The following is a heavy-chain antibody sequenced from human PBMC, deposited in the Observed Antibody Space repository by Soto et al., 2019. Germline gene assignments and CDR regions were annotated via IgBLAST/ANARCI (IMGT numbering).Heavy chain of an antibody. Sequence: QVQLVQSGAEVKKPGASVKVSCKASGYTFTSYAMHWVRQAPGQRLEWMGSINTANGNTKYSQNFQGRVTISRDTSASIVYMKLSSLRSEDTAVFHCARGSSCAHFDYWGQGTLVTVSS. V-gene: IGHV1-3*04. J-gene: IGHJ4*02. CDR1: GYTFTSYA. CDR2: INTANGNT. D-gene: IGHD6-13*01. CDR3: ARGSSCAHFDY.